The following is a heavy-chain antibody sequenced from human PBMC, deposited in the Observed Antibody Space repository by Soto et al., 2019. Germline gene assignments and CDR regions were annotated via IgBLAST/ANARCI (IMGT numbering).Heavy chain of an antibody. V-gene: IGHV3-23*01. CDR1: GFTFSSYA. CDR3: AKKELYGARYTFDY. D-gene: IGHD4-17*01. Sequence: EVQLLESGGGLVQPGGSLRLSCVASGFTFSSYAMSWVRQAPGKGLEWVSTITGSGGDTYYADSVKGRFSISRDNSMNMLYLQIYIVRAEDTAVYYCAKKELYGARYTFDYWGQGTLVTVSS. CDR2: ITGSGGDT. J-gene: IGHJ4*02.